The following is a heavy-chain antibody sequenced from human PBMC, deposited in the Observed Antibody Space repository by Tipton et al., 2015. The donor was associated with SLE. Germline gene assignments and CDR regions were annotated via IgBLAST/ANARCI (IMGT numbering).Heavy chain of an antibody. J-gene: IGHJ6*02. V-gene: IGHV3-21*01. D-gene: IGHD6-13*01. CDR1: GFTFSSYS. CDR3: AKDIIATAPYYGMDV. Sequence: SLRLSCVASGFTFSSYSMNWVRQAPGKGLEWVSSISSDSYYIYYADSVKGRFTISRDNSKNTLYLQMNSLRAEDTAVYYCAKDIIATAPYYGMDVWGQGTTVTVSS. CDR2: ISSDSYYI.